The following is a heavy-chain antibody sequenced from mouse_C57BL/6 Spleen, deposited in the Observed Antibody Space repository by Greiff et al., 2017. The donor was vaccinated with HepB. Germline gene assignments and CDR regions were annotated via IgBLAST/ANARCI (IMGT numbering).Heavy chain of an antibody. D-gene: IGHD1-1*01. CDR3: ARGGDYGSNPYFDY. CDR1: GYTFTSYG. J-gene: IGHJ2*01. Sequence: QVQLQQSGAELARPGASVKLSCKASGYTFTSYGISWVKQRTGQGLEWIGEIYPRSGNTYYNEKFKGKATLTADKSSSTAYMELRSLTSEDSAVYFCARGGDYGSNPYFDYWGQGTTLTVSS. CDR2: IYPRSGNT. V-gene: IGHV1-81*01.